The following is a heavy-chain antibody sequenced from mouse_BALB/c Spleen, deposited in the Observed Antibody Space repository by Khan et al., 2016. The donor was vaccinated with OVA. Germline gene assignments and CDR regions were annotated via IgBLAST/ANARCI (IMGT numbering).Heavy chain of an antibody. CDR1: GFSLTSYG. V-gene: IGHV2-9*02. CDR3: ARYYGNYGWYFDV. J-gene: IGHJ1*01. Sequence: QVQLKQSGPGLVAPSQSLSITCTVSGFSLTSYGVHWVRQPPGKGLEWLGVIWTGGSTNYNSALMSRLSISKYNSKSQVFLKMNSLQTDDTAMYYCARYYGNYGWYFDVWGAGTTVTVSS. D-gene: IGHD2-1*01. CDR2: IWTGGST.